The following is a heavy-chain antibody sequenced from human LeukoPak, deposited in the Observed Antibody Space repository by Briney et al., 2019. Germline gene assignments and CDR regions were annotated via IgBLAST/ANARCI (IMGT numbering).Heavy chain of an antibody. J-gene: IGHJ5*02. V-gene: IGHV3-74*01. D-gene: IGHD2-15*01. Sequence: GGSLRLSCAASGFTFSSYWIHWVRQAPGKGLVWVSRINSDGSSTSYADSVKGRFTISRDNDKKTLYLQMNSLRAEDTAVYYCGRGPYCSGGTCYGGGHWFDPWGQGTLVTVSS. CDR2: INSDGSST. CDR3: GRGPYCSGGTCYGGGHWFDP. CDR1: GFTFSSYW.